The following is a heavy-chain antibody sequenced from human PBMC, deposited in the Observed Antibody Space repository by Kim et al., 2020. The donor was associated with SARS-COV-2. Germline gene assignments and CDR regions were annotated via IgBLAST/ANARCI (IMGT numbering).Heavy chain of an antibody. D-gene: IGHD2-15*01. Sequence: GGSLRHSCAVSGLTFSDHYMDWVRQAPGKGLEWVARSKNKANNYGTEYAASVNGRFIVSRDDSNNFLYLQMHSLRTEDTAVYYCARGQCRSGSCDYFDYWGQGSLVTVSS. J-gene: IGHJ4*02. CDR1: GLTFSDHY. V-gene: IGHV3-72*01. CDR2: SKNKANNYGT. CDR3: ARGQCRSGSCDYFDY.